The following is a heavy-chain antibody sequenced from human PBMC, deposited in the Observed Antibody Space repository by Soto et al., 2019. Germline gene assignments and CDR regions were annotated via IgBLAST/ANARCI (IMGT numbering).Heavy chain of an antibody. V-gene: IGHV3-21*06. CDR1: GFTFTRFS. Sequence: EVRLVESEGGLVKPGGSLRLSCAASGFTFTRFSMNWVRQAPGKGLEWVSSISSTTNYIYYGDSMKGRFTISRDNAKNSLYLEMNSLRAEDTAVYYCARESEDLTSNFDYWGQGTLVTVSS. CDR3: ARESEDLTSNFDY. J-gene: IGHJ4*02. CDR2: ISSTTNYI.